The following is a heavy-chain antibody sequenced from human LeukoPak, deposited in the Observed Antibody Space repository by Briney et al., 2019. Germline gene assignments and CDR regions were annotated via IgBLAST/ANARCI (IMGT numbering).Heavy chain of an antibody. Sequence: PSETLSLTCAVSGGSISSYYWSWIRQPPGKGLEWIGYIYYSGSTNYNPSLKSRVTISVDTSKNQFSLKLSSVTAADTAVYYCARVGRSGYYDSSGYWGDWGQGTLVTVSS. V-gene: IGHV4-59*01. D-gene: IGHD3-22*01. CDR3: ARVGRSGYYDSSGYWGD. CDR2: IYYSGST. J-gene: IGHJ4*02. CDR1: GGSISSYY.